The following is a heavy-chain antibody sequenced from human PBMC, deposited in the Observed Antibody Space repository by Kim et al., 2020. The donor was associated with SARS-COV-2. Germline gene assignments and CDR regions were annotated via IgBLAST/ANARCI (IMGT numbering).Heavy chain of an antibody. V-gene: IGHV3-15*01. CDR1: GFTFSNAW. CDR2: IKSKTDGGTT. J-gene: IGHJ6*02. Sequence: GGSLRLSCAASGFTFSNAWMSWVRQAPGKGLEWVGRIKSKTDGGTTDYAAPVKGRFTISRDDSKNTLYLQMNSLKTEDTAVYYCTTDNEMVRGPIERYYGMDVWGQGTTVTVSS. CDR3: TTDNEMVRGPIERYYGMDV. D-gene: IGHD3-10*01.